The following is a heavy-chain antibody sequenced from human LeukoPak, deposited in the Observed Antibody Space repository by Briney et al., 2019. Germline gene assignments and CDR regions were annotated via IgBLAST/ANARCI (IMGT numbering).Heavy chain of an antibody. D-gene: IGHD6-6*01. J-gene: IGHJ4*02. CDR2: INPNSGGT. V-gene: IGHV1-2*02. CDR1: GYTFTGYY. CDR3: ARVAGEIAARRGSPY. Sequence: WASVKVSCKASGYTFTGYYMHWVRQAPGQGLEWMGWINPNSGGTNYAQKFQGRVTMTRDTSISTAYMELSRPRSDDTAVYYCARVAGEIAARRGSPYWGQGTLVTVSS.